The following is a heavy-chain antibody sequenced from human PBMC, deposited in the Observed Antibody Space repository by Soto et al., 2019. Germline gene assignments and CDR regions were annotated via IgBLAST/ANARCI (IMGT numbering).Heavy chain of an antibody. CDR1: GGSVSSGSYY. CDR2: IYYSGST. D-gene: IGHD2-2*01. J-gene: IGHJ6*02. Sequence: SETLSLTCTVSGGSVSSGSYYWSWIRQPPGKGLEWIGYIYYSGSTNYNPSLKSRVTISVDTSKNQFSLKLSSVTAADTAVYYCARDSRYCSSTSCYPRDSYYYYGMDVWGQGTTVTVSS. CDR3: ARDSRYCSSTSCYPRDSYYYYGMDV. V-gene: IGHV4-61*01.